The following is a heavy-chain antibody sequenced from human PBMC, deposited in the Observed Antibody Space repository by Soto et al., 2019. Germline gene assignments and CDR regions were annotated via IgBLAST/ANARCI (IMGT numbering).Heavy chain of an antibody. CDR3: VRDARPDGHWDFEY. J-gene: IGHJ4*02. D-gene: IGHD7-27*01. CDR1: GFTFSPYT. V-gene: IGHV3-23*01. CDR2: IFGDGSGT. Sequence: EVQLLESGGALVQPGGSLRLSCAASGFTFSPYTMNWVRQGPGKGLEWVSGIFGDGSGTYYSDSVKGRFTISRDNSRNTLYLQMNSLRVEDTATYDCVRDARPDGHWDFEYWGQGTQVTVSS.